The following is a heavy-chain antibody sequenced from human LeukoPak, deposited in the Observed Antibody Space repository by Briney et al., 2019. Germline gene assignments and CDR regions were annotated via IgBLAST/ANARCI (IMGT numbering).Heavy chain of an antibody. CDR3: ARHGLVAASSFDY. Sequence: SETLSLTCTVSGGSISNYYWSWIRQPPGKGLEWIGCIYYSGSTDYNPSLKSRVTISVDTSKNQFSLKLSSVTAADTAVYYCARHGLVAASSFDYWGQGTLVTVSS. D-gene: IGHD2-15*01. J-gene: IGHJ4*02. CDR1: GGSISNYY. V-gene: IGHV4-59*08. CDR2: IYYSGST.